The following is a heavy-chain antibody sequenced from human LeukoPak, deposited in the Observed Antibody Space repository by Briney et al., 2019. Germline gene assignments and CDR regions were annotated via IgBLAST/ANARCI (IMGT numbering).Heavy chain of an antibody. CDR3: ARENGYDRDRELTL. V-gene: IGHV1-69*13. CDR1: GGTFSSYT. J-gene: IGHJ4*02. D-gene: IGHD5-12*01. Sequence: SVKVSCKASGGTFSSYTINWVRQAPGQGLEWMGGIIPIFGTANYAQKFQGRVTITADESTSTAYMELSSQRSEDTAVYYCARENGYDRDRELTLWGQGTLATVSS. CDR2: IIPIFGTA.